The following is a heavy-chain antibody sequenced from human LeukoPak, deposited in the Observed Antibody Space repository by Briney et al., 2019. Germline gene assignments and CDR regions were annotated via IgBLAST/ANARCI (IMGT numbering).Heavy chain of an antibody. CDR1: GFTFSSYA. J-gene: IGHJ3*02. CDR2: ISGSGGST. D-gene: IGHD3-22*01. V-gene: IGHV3-23*01. CDR3: AREIAYYYDSSGYPGHDAFDI. Sequence: PGGSLRLSCAASGFTFSSYAMSWVRQAPGEGLEWVSGISGSGGSTYYADSVKGRFTISRDNSKNTLYLQMNSLRAEDTAVYYCAREIAYYYDSSGYPGHDAFDIWGQGTMVTVSS.